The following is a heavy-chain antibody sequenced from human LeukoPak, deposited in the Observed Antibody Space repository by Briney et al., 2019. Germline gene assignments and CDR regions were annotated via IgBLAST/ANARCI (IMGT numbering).Heavy chain of an antibody. Sequence: SETLSLTCAVSGYSISSGYYWGWIRQPPGKGRKWIGSIYYSGSTYYNSSLKSRVTISVDTSKNQFSLNLSSVTAADTAVYYCASRRAYHVYGYWGQGTLVTVSS. CDR3: ASRRAYHVYGY. CDR2: IYYSGST. J-gene: IGHJ4*02. V-gene: IGHV4-38-2*01. CDR1: GYSISSGYY. D-gene: IGHD5/OR15-5a*01.